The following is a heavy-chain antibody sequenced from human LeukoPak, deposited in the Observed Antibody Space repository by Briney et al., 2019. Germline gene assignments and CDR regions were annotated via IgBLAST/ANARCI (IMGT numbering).Heavy chain of an antibody. CDR1: GYTFTGYY. CDR2: INPNSGGT. J-gene: IGHJ6*03. Sequence: GASVKVSCKASGYTFTGYYMHWVRQAPGQGLEWMGWINPNSGGTNYAQKFQGWVTMTRDTSISTAYMELSRLRSDDTAVYYCARGNKRTSIVRGVSYYYFHYMDVWGIGTTVTVSS. D-gene: IGHD3-10*01. V-gene: IGHV1-2*04. CDR3: ARGNKRTSIVRGVSYYYFHYMDV.